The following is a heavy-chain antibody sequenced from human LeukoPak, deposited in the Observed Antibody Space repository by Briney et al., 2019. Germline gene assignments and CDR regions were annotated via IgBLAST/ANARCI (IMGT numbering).Heavy chain of an antibody. J-gene: IGHJ4*02. CDR1: GFTFSDYY. V-gene: IGHV3-72*01. Sequence: PGGSLRLFHSAWGFTFSDYYIDWVRQAPGKGLEWVGRTRNKANSYTTEYAASVRDRFTISRDDSKNSLWLQMNSLKTDDTAVYYCVRRAASGHLDYWGQGTLVTVSS. CDR2: TRNKANSYTT. D-gene: IGHD2-15*01. CDR3: VRRAASGHLDY.